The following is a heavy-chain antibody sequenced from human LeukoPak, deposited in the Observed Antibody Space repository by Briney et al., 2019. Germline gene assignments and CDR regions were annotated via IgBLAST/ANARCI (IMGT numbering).Heavy chain of an antibody. CDR2: ISSSSSNI. Sequence: GGSLRLSCAASGFTFSSYSMNWVRQAPGEGLEWVSYISSSSSNIYYADSVKGRFTISRDNAKNSLFLQMNSPGAEDTAVYYCAREMTGYTSSAIDYWGQGTLVTVSS. CDR3: AREMTGYTSSAIDY. V-gene: IGHV3-48*01. J-gene: IGHJ4*02. CDR1: GFTFSSYS. D-gene: IGHD6-13*01.